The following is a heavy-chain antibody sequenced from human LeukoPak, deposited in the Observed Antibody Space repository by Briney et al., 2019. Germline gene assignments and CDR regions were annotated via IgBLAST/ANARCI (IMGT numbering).Heavy chain of an antibody. CDR3: ARGSTAAAEY. J-gene: IGHJ4*02. CDR2: INHSGST. Sequence: PSETLSLTCADYGGSFSGYYWSWIRQPPGKGLEWIGEINHSGSTNYNPSLKSRVTISVDTSKNQFSLKLSSVTAADTAVYYCARGSTAAAEYWGQGTLVTVSS. D-gene: IGHD6-13*01. V-gene: IGHV4-34*01. CDR1: GGSFSGYY.